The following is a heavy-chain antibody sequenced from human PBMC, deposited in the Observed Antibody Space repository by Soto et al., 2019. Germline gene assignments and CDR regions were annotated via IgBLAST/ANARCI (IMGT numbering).Heavy chain of an antibody. V-gene: IGHV1-69*01. CDR3: ARGRSIFGVVIITNYYYYGMDV. CDR1: GGTFSSYA. J-gene: IGHJ6*02. D-gene: IGHD3-3*01. CDR2: IIPIFGTA. Sequence: QVQLVQSGAEVKKPGSSVKVSCKASGGTFSSYAISWVRQAPGQVLEWMGGIIPIFGTANYAQKFQGRVTITADESTSTAYMELSSLRSEDTAVYYCARGRSIFGVVIITNYYYYGMDVWGQGTTVTVSS.